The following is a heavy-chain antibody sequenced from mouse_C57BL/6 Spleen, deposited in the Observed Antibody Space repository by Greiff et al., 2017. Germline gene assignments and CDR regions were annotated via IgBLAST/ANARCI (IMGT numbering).Heavy chain of an antibody. CDR3: ARHENYYGSSFSYFDY. D-gene: IGHD1-1*01. CDR2: ISSGGSYT. CDR1: GFTFSSYG. J-gene: IGHJ2*01. V-gene: IGHV5-6*01. Sequence: EVKLVESGGDLVKPGGSLTLSCAASGFTFSSYGMSWVRQTPDKRLEWVATISSGGSYTYYPDSVKGRFTISRDNAKNTLYLQMSSLKSEDTAMYYCARHENYYGSSFSYFDYWGQGTTLTVSS.